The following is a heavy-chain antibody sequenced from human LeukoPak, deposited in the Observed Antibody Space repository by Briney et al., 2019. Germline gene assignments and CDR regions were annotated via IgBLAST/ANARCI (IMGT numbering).Heavy chain of an antibody. CDR1: GYTFSTYA. CDR3: ATGANSDWWVY. D-gene: IGHD6-19*01. J-gene: IGHJ4*02. CDR2: INTNTFNP. V-gene: IGHV7-4-1*02. Sequence: ASVKVSCKASGYTFSTYAMTWVRQAPGQGLEWMGWINTNTFNPTYAQGFTGRFVFSLDTSVSTAYLQISSLQPEDTAVYYCATGANSDWWVYWGQGTLVTVSS.